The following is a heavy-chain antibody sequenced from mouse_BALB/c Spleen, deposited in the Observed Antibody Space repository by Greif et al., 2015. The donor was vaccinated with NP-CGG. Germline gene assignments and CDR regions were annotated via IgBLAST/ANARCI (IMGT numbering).Heavy chain of an antibody. V-gene: IGHV1-54*01. CDR3: ARGGNYIDY. CDR2: INPGSGGT. CDR1: GYAFTNYL. Sequence: QVQLKHSGAELVRPGTSVKVSCKASGYAFTNYLIEWVKQRPGQGLEWIGVINPGSGGTNYNEKFKGKATLTADKSSSTAYMQLSSLTSDDSAVYFCARGGNYIDYWGQGTTLTVPS. J-gene: IGHJ2*01.